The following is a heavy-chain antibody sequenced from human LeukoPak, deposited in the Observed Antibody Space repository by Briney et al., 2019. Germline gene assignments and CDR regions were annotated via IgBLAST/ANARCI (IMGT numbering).Heavy chain of an antibody. J-gene: IGHJ5*02. CDR2: IKQDGSEK. V-gene: IGHV3-7*01. D-gene: IGHD3-10*01. Sequence: GGSLRLSCAAYGFTFSSYWMSWVRQAPGKGLEWVANIKQDGSEKYYVDSVKGRFTISRDNAKNSLYLQMNSLRAEDTAVYYCARISPAGSGTDGDWFDPWGQGTLVTVSS. CDR3: ARISPAGSGTDGDWFDP. CDR1: GFTFSSYW.